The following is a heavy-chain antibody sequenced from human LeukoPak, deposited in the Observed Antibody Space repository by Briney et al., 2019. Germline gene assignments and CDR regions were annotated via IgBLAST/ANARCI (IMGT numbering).Heavy chain of an antibody. CDR1: GGTFSSYA. CDR2: IIPILGIA. CDR3: ASPSIVGATAMG. V-gene: IGHV1-69*04. J-gene: IGHJ4*02. Sequence: SVKVSCKASGGTFSSYAISWVRQVSGQGLEWMGRIIPILGIANYAQKFQGRVTITADKSTSTAYMELSSLRSEDTAVYYCASPSIVGATAMGWGQGTLVTVSS. D-gene: IGHD1-26*01.